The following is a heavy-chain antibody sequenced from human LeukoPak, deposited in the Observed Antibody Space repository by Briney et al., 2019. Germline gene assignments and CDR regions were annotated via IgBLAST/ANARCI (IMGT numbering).Heavy chain of an antibody. CDR2: ISYDGSNK. V-gene: IGHV3-30*04. CDR1: GFTFSSYT. Sequence: GGSLRLSCAASGFTFSSYTMHWVRQAPGKGLEWVAIISYDGSNKYYADSVKGPFTTSRDNSKNTLYLQMNSLRAEDTAVYYCARGGEYCSGGSCSYGDYWGQGTLVTVSS. D-gene: IGHD2-15*01. CDR3: ARGGEYCSGGSCSYGDY. J-gene: IGHJ4*02.